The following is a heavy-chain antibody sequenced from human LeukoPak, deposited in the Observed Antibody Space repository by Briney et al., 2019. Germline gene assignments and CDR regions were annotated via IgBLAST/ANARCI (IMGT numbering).Heavy chain of an antibody. CDR3: AKATIAAALFDY. V-gene: IGHV3-66*01. CDR1: GFTVSSNY. CDR2: IYSGGST. D-gene: IGHD6-13*01. J-gene: IGHJ4*02. Sequence: GGSLRLSCAASGFTVSSNYMSWVRQAPGKGLAWVSVIYSGGSTYYADSVKGRFTISRDNSKNTLYLQMNSLRAEDTAVYYCAKATIAAALFDYWGQGTLVTVSS.